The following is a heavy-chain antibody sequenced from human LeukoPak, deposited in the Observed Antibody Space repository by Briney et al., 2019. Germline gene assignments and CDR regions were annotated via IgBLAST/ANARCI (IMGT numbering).Heavy chain of an antibody. CDR1: GFSVRTNY. Sequence: GGSLRLSCATSGFSVRTNYMSWVRQAPGKGLEWVSVIYSGGATHYTDSVKGRFTISRDNSKNMLDLQMNSLRAEDTALYFCAGAAAGPLAYWGRGTLVIVSS. CDR3: AGAAAGPLAY. D-gene: IGHD6-13*01. CDR2: IYSGGAT. J-gene: IGHJ4*02. V-gene: IGHV3-66*01.